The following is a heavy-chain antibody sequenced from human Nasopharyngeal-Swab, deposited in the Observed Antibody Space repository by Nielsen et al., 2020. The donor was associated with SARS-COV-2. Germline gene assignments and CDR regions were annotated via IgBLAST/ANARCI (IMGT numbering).Heavy chain of an antibody. Sequence: VRQVPGKGLEWASGISWNSGSIGYADSVKGRFTISRDNAKNSLYLQMNSLRAEDTALYYCAKVAGAHYYYYGMDVWGQGTTVTVSS. CDR2: ISWNSGSI. CDR3: AKVAGAHYYYYGMDV. D-gene: IGHD2-15*01. V-gene: IGHV3-9*01. J-gene: IGHJ6*02.